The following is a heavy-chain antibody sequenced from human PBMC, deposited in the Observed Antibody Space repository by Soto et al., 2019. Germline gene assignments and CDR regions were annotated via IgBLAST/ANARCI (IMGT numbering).Heavy chain of an antibody. Sequence: QVQLVESGGGVVQPGRSLRLSCAASGFTFSSYAMHWVRQAPGKGLEWVAVISYDGSNKYYADSVKGRFTISRDNSKNTLYLQMNSLRAEDTAVYYCARSPRGAAACNGAISDYWGQGTLVTVSS. CDR3: ARSPRGAAACNGAISDY. J-gene: IGHJ4*02. CDR1: GFTFSSYA. CDR2: ISYDGSNK. V-gene: IGHV3-30-3*01. D-gene: IGHD6-13*01.